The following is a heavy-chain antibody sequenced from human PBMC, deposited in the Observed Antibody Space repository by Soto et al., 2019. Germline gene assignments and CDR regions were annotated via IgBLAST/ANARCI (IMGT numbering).Heavy chain of an antibody. CDR3: ACLYNWNRWSDY. V-gene: IGHV4-4*07. D-gene: IGHD1-20*01. CDR1: GASITSYY. Sequence: QVQLQESGPGLVKPSETLSLTCTVSGASITSYYWIWVRQPAGQGLEWIGRIYSSGSTKYNHSLRSRVTMAIDTPKNQFSLKLSSVTAADTAVYYCACLYNWNRWSDYWGQGTLVTVSS. J-gene: IGHJ4*02. CDR2: IYSSGST.